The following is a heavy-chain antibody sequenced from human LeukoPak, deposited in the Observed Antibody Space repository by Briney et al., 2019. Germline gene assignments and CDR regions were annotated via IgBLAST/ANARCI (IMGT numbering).Heavy chain of an antibody. Sequence: SETLSLTCAVSGGSISSSNWWSWVRQPPGKGLEWIGEIYHSGSTNYNPSLKSRVTISVDKSKNQFSLKLSSVTAADTAVYYCARAPTVLEWLLDYWGQGTLVTVSS. V-gene: IGHV4-4*02. CDR1: GGSISSSNW. CDR3: ARAPTVLEWLLDY. D-gene: IGHD3-3*01. CDR2: IYHSGST. J-gene: IGHJ4*02.